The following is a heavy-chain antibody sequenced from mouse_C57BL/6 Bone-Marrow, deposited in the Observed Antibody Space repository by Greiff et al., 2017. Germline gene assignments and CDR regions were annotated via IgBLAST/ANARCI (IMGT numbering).Heavy chain of an antibody. CDR1: GYTFTSYW. J-gene: IGHJ1*03. D-gene: IGHD1-1*01. CDR2: IHPKSGST. Sequence: QVQLQQPGAELVKPGASVKLSCKASGYTFTSYWMHWVKQRPGQGLEWIGMIHPKSGSTNYNEKFKSKATLTVDKSSSTAYMQLSSLTSEDSAVYYFVIYYYGAFDVWGTGTTVTVSS. V-gene: IGHV1-64*01. CDR3: VIYYYGAFDV.